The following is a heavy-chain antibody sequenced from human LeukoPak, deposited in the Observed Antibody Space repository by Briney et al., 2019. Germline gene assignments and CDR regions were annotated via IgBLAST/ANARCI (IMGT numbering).Heavy chain of an antibody. CDR1: GFTFSSYA. Sequence: GRSLRLSCAASGFTFSSYAMHWVRQAPGKGLEWVAVISYDGSNKYYADSVKGRFTISRDNSKNTLYLQMNSLRAEDTAVYYCATGRDLFDYWGQGTLVTVPS. D-gene: IGHD3-10*01. CDR3: ATGRDLFDY. J-gene: IGHJ4*02. CDR2: ISYDGSNK. V-gene: IGHV3-30-3*01.